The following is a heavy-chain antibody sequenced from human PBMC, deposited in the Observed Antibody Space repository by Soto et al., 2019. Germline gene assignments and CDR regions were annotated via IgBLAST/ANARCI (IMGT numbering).Heavy chain of an antibody. CDR2: IYYSGST. CDR3: ARGSGTYYYYGMDV. J-gene: IGHJ6*02. CDR1: GGSISSYY. V-gene: IGHV4-59*01. Sequence: ETLSLTCTVSGGSISSYYWSWIRQPPGKGLEWIGYIYYSGSTNYNPSLKSRVTISVDTSKNQFSLKLSSVTAADTAVYYCARGSGTYYYYGMDVWGQGTTVTVSS. D-gene: IGHD1-26*01.